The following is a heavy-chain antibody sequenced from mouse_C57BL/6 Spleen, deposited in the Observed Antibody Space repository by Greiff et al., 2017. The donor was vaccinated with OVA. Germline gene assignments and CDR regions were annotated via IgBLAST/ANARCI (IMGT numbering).Heavy chain of an antibody. J-gene: IGHJ1*03. CDR2: IDPYSGGT. CDR1: GYPFTSYW. Sequence: QVQLQQPGAELVKPGASVKLSCKASGYPFTSYWMHWVQQRPGRGLAWIGRIDPYSGGTKYNEKFKSKATLTDDNPSSHASMQLSSLTSAVSAVYYCARWTLRSYWYFDVWGTGTTVTVSS. D-gene: IGHD1-1*01. CDR3: ARWTLRSYWYFDV. V-gene: IGHV1-72*01.